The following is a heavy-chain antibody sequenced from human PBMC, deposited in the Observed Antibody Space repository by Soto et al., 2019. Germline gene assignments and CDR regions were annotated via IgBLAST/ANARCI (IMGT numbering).Heavy chain of an antibody. J-gene: IGHJ4*02. V-gene: IGHV4-34*01. CDR1: GGSFSGYY. CDR3: ARGPRRGLVRY. D-gene: IGHD3-16*02. Sequence: SETLSLTCAVYGGSFSGYYWSWIRQPPGKGLEWIGEINHSGSTNYNPSLKSRVTISVDTSKNQFSLKLSSVTAADTAVYYCARGPRRGLVRYWGQGTLVTVSS. CDR2: INHSGST.